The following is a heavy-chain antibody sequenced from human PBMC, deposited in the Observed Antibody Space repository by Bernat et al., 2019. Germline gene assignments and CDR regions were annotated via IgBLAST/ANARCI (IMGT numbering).Heavy chain of an antibody. D-gene: IGHD1-7*01. CDR1: GFTFSSYS. Sequence: EVQLVESGGGLVQPGGSLRLSCAASGFTFSSYSMNWVRQAPGKGLEWVSYISSSSSTIYYAASMKGRFTISRDNAKNSLYLQMNSLRAEDTAVYYCAREDDWNYSGFYYYYGMDVWGQGTTVTVSS. V-gene: IGHV3-48*01. J-gene: IGHJ6*02. CDR3: AREDDWNYSGFYYYYGMDV. CDR2: ISSSSSTI.